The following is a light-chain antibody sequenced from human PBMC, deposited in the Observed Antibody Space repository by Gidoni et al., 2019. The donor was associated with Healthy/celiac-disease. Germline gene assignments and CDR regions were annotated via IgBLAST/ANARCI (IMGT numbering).Light chain of an antibody. Sequence: QSVLTQPPSVSGAPRQRVTISCTGSSSNIGAGYDVHWYQQLPGTAPKLLIYGNSKRPSGVPDRFSVSKSGTSASLAITVLQAEDEADYYCQSYDSSLSGYVFGTGTKVTVL. CDR1: SSNIGAGYD. CDR3: QSYDSSLSGYV. V-gene: IGLV1-40*01. J-gene: IGLJ1*01. CDR2: GNS.